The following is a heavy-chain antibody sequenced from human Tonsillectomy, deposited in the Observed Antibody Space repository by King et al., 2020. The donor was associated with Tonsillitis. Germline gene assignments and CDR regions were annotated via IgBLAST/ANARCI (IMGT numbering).Heavy chain of an antibody. J-gene: IGHJ5*02. V-gene: IGHV1-69*01. CDR3: ARGIIAAAGHNWFDP. D-gene: IGHD6-13*01. CDR1: GGTFSNYT. CDR2: IIPIFGTA. Sequence: VQLVESRAEVKKPGSSVKVSCKASGGTFSNYTITWVRQAPGQGLEWMGGIIPIFGTANYAQKFQGRVTITADESRSTAYMELNSLRSEDTAVYYCARGIIAAAGHNWFDPWGQGTLVTVSS.